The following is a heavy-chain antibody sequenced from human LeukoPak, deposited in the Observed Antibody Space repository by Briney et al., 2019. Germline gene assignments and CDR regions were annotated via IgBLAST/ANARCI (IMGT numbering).Heavy chain of an antibody. CDR2: ICHSGST. Sequence: SETLSLTCTVSGGSISSYYWGWIRQPPGKGLEWIGSICHSGSTYYNPSLKSRVTISVDTSKNQFSLKLSSVTAADTAVYYCARNRGGPSIVATIIGGFDYWGQGTLVTVSS. J-gene: IGHJ4*02. CDR3: ARNRGGPSIVATIIGGFDY. CDR1: GGSISSYY. D-gene: IGHD5-12*01. V-gene: IGHV4-38-2*02.